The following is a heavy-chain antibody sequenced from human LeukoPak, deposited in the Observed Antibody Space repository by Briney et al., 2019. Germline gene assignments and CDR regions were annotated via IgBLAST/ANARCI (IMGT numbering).Heavy chain of an antibody. CDR1: GFTFDDYA. CDR3: ARDALKVDYGSNSWVYYMDV. V-gene: IGHV3-30*04. J-gene: IGHJ6*03. D-gene: IGHD4-23*01. CDR2: ISYDGSNK. Sequence: GGSLRLSCAASGFTFDDYAMHWVRQAPGKGLEWVAVISYDGSNKYYADSVKGRFTISRDNSKNTLYLQMNSLRAEDTAVYYCARDALKVDYGSNSWVYYMDVWGKGTTVTVSS.